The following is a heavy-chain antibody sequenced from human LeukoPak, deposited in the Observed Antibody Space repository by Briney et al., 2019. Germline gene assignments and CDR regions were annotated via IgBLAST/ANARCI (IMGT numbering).Heavy chain of an antibody. CDR2: MNPNSGNT. D-gene: IGHD3-3*01. CDR3: ARGRSHDFWSGYYF. J-gene: IGHJ4*02. CDR1: GYTFTSYD. Sequence: ASVKVSCKASGYTFTSYDINWVRQATGQGLEWMGWMNPNSGNTGYAQKFQGRVTMTRSTSISTAYMELSSLRSEDTAVYYCARGRSHDFWSGYYFWGQGTLVTVSS. V-gene: IGHV1-8*01.